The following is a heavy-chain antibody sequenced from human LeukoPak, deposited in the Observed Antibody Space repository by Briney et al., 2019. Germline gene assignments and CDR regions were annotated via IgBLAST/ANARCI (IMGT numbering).Heavy chain of an antibody. Sequence: APVKVSCKASGYTFTSYYIHWVRQAPGQGLEWMGIINPGGGTTSYPQKFQGRVTMTRDTSTSTVYLELSSLRSEDTAVFYCARGYSSSVHYWGQGTLVTVSS. V-gene: IGHV1-46*01. J-gene: IGHJ4*02. CDR3: ARGYSSSVHY. CDR2: INPGGGTT. CDR1: GYTFTSYY. D-gene: IGHD6-13*01.